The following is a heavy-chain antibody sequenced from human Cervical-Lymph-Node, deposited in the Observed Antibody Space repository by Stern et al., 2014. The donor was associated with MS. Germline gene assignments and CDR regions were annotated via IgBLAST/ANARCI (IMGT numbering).Heavy chain of an antibody. CDR1: GNTFKDHY. V-gene: IGHV1-2*06. Sequence: QVQLGQSGAELERPWASVQVSCKASGNTFKDHYIHWLRQVPGQGLEGMGRIDPSSGYTNLAETFQDRLTMTRDMAITTVYMELRRLRLDDTAVYFCARQRVIDMVDDAFDVWGQGTSVAVSS. J-gene: IGHJ3*01. CDR2: IDPSSGYT. CDR3: ARQRVIDMVDDAFDV. D-gene: IGHD3-10*01.